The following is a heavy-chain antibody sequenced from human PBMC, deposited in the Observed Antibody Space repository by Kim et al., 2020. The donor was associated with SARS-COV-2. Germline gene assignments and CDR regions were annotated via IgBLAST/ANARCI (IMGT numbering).Heavy chain of an antibody. CDR1: GGSISSYY. D-gene: IGHD3-10*01. V-gene: IGHV4-59*08. J-gene: IGHJ5*01. CDR2: IYYSGST. CDR3: ARFGEQGNWFDP. Sequence: SETLSLTCTVSGGSISSYYWSWIRQPPGKGLEWIGYIYYSGSTNYNPSLKSRVTISVDTSKNQFSLKLSSVTAADTAGYYCARFGEQGNWFDPWGQGTLVTVSS.